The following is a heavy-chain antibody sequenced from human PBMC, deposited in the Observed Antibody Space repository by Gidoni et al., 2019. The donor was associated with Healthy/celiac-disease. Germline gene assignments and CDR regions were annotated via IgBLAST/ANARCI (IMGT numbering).Heavy chain of an antibody. CDR1: GSNLTGYY. CDR2: INPNSGGT. V-gene: IGHV1-2*02. J-gene: IGHJ3*02. D-gene: IGHD3-22*01. Sequence: QVQLVQSGADVKKPGASVKVPCKASGSNLTGYYMHWVRQAPGQGLEWMGWINPNSGGTNYAQKFQGRVTMTRDTSISTAYMELSRLRSDDTAVYYCARDSFYDSSGWDAFDIWGQGTMVTVSS. CDR3: ARDSFYDSSGWDAFDI.